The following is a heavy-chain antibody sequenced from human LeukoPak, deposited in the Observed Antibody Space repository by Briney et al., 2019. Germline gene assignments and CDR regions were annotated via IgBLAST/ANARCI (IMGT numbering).Heavy chain of an antibody. J-gene: IGHJ4*02. CDR2: ISGDGGST. V-gene: IGHV3-43*02. CDR1: AFTFYDYD. CDR3: AKVLAYYHSSGFDQEVDFDY. D-gene: IGHD3-22*01. Sequence: GGSLRLSCAASAFTFYDYDTHWVRQAPGKGLEWVSLISGDGGSTYYADSVKGRFTISRDNSKNSLYLQMNSLRTEDTALYYCAKVLAYYHSSGFDQEVDFDYWGQGTLVTVSS.